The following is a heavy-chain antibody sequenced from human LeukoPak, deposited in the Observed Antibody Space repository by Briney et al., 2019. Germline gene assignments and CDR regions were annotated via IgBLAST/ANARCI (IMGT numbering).Heavy chain of an antibody. CDR2: IYYSGST. V-gene: IGHV4-61*01. CDR1: GGSVSSGSYY. D-gene: IGHD3-9*01. J-gene: IGHJ4*02. CDR3: ARGNTYKTGYNY. Sequence: SETLSLTCTVSGGSVSSGSYYWRWIRQPPGKGLEWIGYIYYSGSTNYNPSLKSPVTISVDTSKNQFSLKLSSVTAADTAVYYCARGNTYKTGYNYWGQGTLVTVSS.